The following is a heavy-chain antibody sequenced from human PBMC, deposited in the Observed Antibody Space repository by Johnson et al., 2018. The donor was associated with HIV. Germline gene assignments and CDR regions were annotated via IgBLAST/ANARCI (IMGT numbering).Heavy chain of an antibody. J-gene: IGHJ3*02. V-gene: IGHV3-7*01. D-gene: IGHD3-10*01. CDR3: AVYYYGSGSRNDAFDI. CDR1: GFTFSSYW. CDR2: IKQDGSEK. Sequence: VQLVESGGGLVQPGGSLRLSCAASGFTFSSYWMSWVRQAPGKGLEWVAHIKQDGSEKYYVDSVQGRLTISRDNAKNSLYMQMNSLRAEDTAVYYCAVYYYGSGSRNDAFDIWGQGTMVTVSS.